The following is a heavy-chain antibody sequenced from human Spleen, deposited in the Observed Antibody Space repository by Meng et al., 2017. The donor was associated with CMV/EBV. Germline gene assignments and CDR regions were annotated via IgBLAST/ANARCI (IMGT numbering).Heavy chain of an antibody. V-gene: IGHV3-30-3*01. CDR2: ISYDGSNI. Sequence: GGSLRLSCAVSGFAFSSYAMDWVRQAPGKGLEWVAVISYDGSNIYYADSVKGRFTISRDNSKNTVSLQMNSLRTEDTAVYYCARVHTFGLGAFDIWGQGTMVTVSS. CDR1: GFAFSSYA. D-gene: IGHD2/OR15-2a*01. CDR3: ARVHTFGLGAFDI. J-gene: IGHJ3*02.